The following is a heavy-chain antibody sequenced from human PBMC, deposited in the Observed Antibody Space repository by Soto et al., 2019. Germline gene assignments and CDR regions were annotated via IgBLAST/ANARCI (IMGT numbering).Heavy chain of an antibody. V-gene: IGHV4-39*01. D-gene: IGHD5-18*01. CDR3: ERVGYSYGEQFDY. CDR2: IDYSGST. Sequence: QLQLQESGPGLVKPSETLSLTCTVSGGSISSSSYYWGWIRQPPGKGLEWIGSIDYSGSTYYNPSLKRRVTISVDTSKNQSSLKLSSVTAADTAVYYGERVGYSYGEQFDYGGQGTLVTVSS. CDR1: GGSISSSSYY. J-gene: IGHJ4*02.